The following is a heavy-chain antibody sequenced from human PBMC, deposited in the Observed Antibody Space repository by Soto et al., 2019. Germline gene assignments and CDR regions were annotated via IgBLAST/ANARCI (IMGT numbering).Heavy chain of an antibody. D-gene: IGHD1-26*01. CDR3: ARVCSGSHYDACYI. CDR2: MNPNSGNT. Sequence: GASVKVSCKASGYTFTSYDINWVRQATGQGLEWMGWMNPNSGNTGYAQKFQCRVTMTRNNSISTAYMELSSLRSDDTAVYYCARVCSGSHYDACYIRGQGTMVIGSS. CDR1: GYTFTSYD. J-gene: IGHJ3*02. V-gene: IGHV1-8*01.